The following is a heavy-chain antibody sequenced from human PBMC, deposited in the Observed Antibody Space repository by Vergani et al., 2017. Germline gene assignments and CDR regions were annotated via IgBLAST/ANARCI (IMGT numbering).Heavy chain of an antibody. V-gene: IGHV3-7*01. D-gene: IGHD6-19*01. CDR2: INQDGSQK. J-gene: IGHJ4*02. Sequence: EVQLVDSGGGLVQPGGSLRLSCAASGFTFSSYWMNWVRQAPGKGLEWVSNINQDGSQKQYVDSVKGRFTISRDNAKNSLYLQMNSLRAEDTAVYHCARTGYSSNSKDYWGQGTLVTVSS. CDR3: ARTGYSSNSKDY. CDR1: GFTFSSYW.